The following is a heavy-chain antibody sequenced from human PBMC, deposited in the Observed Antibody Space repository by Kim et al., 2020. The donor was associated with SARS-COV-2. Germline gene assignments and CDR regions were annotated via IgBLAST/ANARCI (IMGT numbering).Heavy chain of an antibody. V-gene: IGHV1-69*04. CDR3: ARGDYVWGSYRSVFDY. D-gene: IGHD3-16*02. CDR2: IIPILGIA. Sequence: SVKVSCKASGGTFSSYAISWVRQAPGQGLEWMGRIIPILGIANYAQKFQGRVTITADKSTSTAYMELSSLRSEDTAVYYCARGDYVWGSYRSVFDYWGQGTLVTVSS. CDR1: GGTFSSYA. J-gene: IGHJ4*02.